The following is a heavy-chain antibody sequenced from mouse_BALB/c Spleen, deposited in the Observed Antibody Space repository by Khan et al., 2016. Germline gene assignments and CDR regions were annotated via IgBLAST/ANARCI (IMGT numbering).Heavy chain of an antibody. V-gene: IGHV5-17*02. J-gene: IGHJ4*01. Sequence: EVELVESGGGLVQPGGSRKLSCAASEFTFSSFGMHWVRQAPEKGLEWVAYISSGSSTMYYADTVKGRFTISRDNPKNTLFLQMTSVRSEDTAMYYCARDGSSYVFYAMDYWGQGTSVTVSS. CDR2: ISSGSSTM. D-gene: IGHD1-1*01. CDR3: ARDGSSYVFYAMDY. CDR1: EFTFSSFG.